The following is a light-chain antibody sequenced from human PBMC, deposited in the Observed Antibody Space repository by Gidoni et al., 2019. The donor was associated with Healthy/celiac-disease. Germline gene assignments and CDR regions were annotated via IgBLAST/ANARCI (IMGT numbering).Light chain of an antibody. V-gene: IGLV3-19*01. CDR2: GKN. CDR1: SIRSYY. CDR3: NSRDSSGNHHYV. J-gene: IGLJ1*01. Sequence: SSELTQDPAVSVALGQTVRITCQGDSIRSYYASWYKQKPGQAPVLVIYGKNNRPSGIPDRFSGSSSGNTASLTITGAQAEDEADYYCNSRDSSGNHHYVFGTGTKVTVL.